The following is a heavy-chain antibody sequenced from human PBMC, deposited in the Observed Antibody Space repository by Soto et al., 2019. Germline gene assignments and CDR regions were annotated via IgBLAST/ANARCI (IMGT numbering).Heavy chain of an antibody. V-gene: IGHV5-51*01. CDR3: SKRRSANHHDWYVS. J-gene: IGHJ5*01. D-gene: IGHD2-15*01. CDR1: GYSFSNYW. Sequence: GESLKISCKGSGYSFSNYWIVWVRQMPGKGLEWMGIIYPGDSETKYSPSFQGQVTISADKSINTAYLQWISLKASDTAMYYWSKRRSANHHDWYVSWGQGPLVTVPP. CDR2: IYPGDSET.